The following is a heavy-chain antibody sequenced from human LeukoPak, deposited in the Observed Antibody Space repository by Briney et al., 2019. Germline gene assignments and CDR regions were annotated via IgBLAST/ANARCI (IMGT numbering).Heavy chain of an antibody. J-gene: IGHJ6*03. V-gene: IGHV4-34*01. CDR3: ARGPDGDYSYYYYYYMDV. D-gene: IGHD4-17*01. CDR1: GGSFSGYY. CDR2: INHSGST. Sequence: SETLSLTCAVYGGSFSGYYWSWIRQPPGKGLEWIGEINHSGSTNYNPSLKSRVTISVDTSKNQLSLKLSSVTAADTAVYYCARGPDGDYSYYYYYYMDVWGKGTTVTVSS.